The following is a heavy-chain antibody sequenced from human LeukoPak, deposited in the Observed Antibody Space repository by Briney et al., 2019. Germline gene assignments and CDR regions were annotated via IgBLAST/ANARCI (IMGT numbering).Heavy chain of an antibody. D-gene: IGHD6-13*01. V-gene: IGHV3-23*01. CDR1: GFTFSSYA. Sequence: GGSLRLSCAASGFTFSSYAMSWVRQAPGKGLEWVSVISGSGDSTYYADSVKGRFTISRDNSKNTLYLQMNSLRAEDTAVYYCAKDSGSRYSSSWLALYYYYYGMDVWGQGTTVTVSS. J-gene: IGHJ6*02. CDR3: AKDSGSRYSSSWLALYYYYYGMDV. CDR2: ISGSGDST.